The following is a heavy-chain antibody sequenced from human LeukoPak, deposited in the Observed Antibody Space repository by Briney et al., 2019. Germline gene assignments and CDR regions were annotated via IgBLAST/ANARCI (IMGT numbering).Heavy chain of an antibody. V-gene: IGHV3-74*01. Sequence: GGSLRLSCAASGFTFSSYEMNWVRQAPGKGLVWVSRINSDGSSTTYADSVKGRFTISRDNAKNTLYLQMNSLRAEDTAVYYCARVDARGSWYYYYMDVWGKGTTVTVSS. D-gene: IGHD3-10*02. CDR2: INSDGSST. CDR3: ARVDARGSWYYYYMDV. J-gene: IGHJ6*03. CDR1: GFTFSSYE.